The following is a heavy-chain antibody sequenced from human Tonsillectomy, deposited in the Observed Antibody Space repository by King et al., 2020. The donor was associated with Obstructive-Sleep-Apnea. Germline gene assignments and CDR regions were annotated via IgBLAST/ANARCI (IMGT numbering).Heavy chain of an antibody. J-gene: IGHJ4*02. D-gene: IGHD6-19*01. CDR1: GFTFDDYG. Sequence: VQLVESGGGLVKPGRSLRVSCAVSGFTFDDYGMHWVRQAPGKGLEWVSGISWNIGSTGYADSVKGRFTISRDNAKNSLYLQMNSLRVEDTALYYCVKSYSSGWYVPFDFWGQGTLVTVFS. CDR2: ISWNIGST. CDR3: VKSYSSGWYVPFDF. V-gene: IGHV3-9*01.